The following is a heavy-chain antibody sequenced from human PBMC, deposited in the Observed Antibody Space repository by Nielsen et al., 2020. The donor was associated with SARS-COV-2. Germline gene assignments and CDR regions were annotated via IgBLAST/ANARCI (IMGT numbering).Heavy chain of an antibody. J-gene: IGHJ4*02. V-gene: IGHV3-30*12. CDR2: IYHDGHKK. Sequence: GGSLRLSCAASGFTFSNYGMHWVRQAPGKGLQWVTLIYHDGHKKSYADSVKGRFTISRDNYKDMVFLQMDSLRAEDSGLYYCVRESAYGDYSGGFDFWGRGTLVTVSS. D-gene: IGHD4-17*01. CDR3: VRESAYGDYSGGFDF. CDR1: GFTFSNYG.